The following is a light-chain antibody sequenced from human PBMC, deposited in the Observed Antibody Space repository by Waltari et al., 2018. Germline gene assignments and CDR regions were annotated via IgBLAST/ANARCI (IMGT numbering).Light chain of an antibody. CDR1: QSILYSSNNKNH. Sequence: DIVMTQSPDSLAVSLGERATINCKSSQSILYSSNNKNHLPWYPQQPGQPPKLLIYWDSTREAGVPDRFSGSGSGTDFTLTISSLQAADVAVYYCQQYYSTPLTFGGGTKVEIK. V-gene: IGKV4-1*01. J-gene: IGKJ4*01. CDR3: QQYYSTPLT. CDR2: WDS.